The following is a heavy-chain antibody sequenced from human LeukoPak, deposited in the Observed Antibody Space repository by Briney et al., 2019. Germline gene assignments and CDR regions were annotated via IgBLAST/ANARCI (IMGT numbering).Heavy chain of an antibody. CDR1: GFTFSSYA. D-gene: IGHD3-9*01. J-gene: IGHJ4*02. V-gene: IGHV3-23*01. Sequence: SGGSLRLSCAASGFTFSSYAMSWVRQAPGKGLEWVSAISGSGGSTYYADSVKGRFTISRDNSKNPLYLQMNSLRAEDTAVYYCAKDEAPLRYFDWLFLDYWGQGTLVTVSS. CDR3: AKDEAPLRYFDWLFLDY. CDR2: ISGSGGST.